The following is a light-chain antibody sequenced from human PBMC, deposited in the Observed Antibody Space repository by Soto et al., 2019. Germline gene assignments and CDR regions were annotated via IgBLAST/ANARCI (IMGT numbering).Light chain of an antibody. V-gene: IGKV3-20*01. J-gene: IGKJ5*01. CDR3: QQYGSSLIT. CDR2: AAS. CDR1: ESISSTN. Sequence: EIVLTQSPGTLSLSPGEIATLSFSASESISSTNLGWYQQKPGQAPRLLIYAASSRATGIPVRFSGSGSGTDFTLTISRLEPEDFAVYYCQQYGSSLITFGQGTRLEI.